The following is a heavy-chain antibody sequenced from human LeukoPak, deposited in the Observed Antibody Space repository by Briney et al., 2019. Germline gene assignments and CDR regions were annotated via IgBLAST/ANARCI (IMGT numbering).Heavy chain of an antibody. CDR3: ARHFIVVVPSSLRIGTYSYYTDV. D-gene: IGHD2-2*01. J-gene: IGHJ6*03. V-gene: IGHV5-51*01. CDR2: IYPGASDV. CDR1: GYNVTTYW. Sequence: GGSLKISCKGSGYNVTTYWVGWVRQMPGQGLEWMGTIYPGASDVRYSPSFQGQVTISVDRSISTASLQWYSLKAPDTAIYFCARHFIVVVPSSLRIGTYSYYTDVWGKGTTVTVSS.